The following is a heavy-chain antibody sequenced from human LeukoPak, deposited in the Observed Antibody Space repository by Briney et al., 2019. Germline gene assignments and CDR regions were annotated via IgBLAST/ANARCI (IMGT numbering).Heavy chain of an antibody. J-gene: IGHJ4*02. CDR3: ARINVAREFDY. Sequence: ESGPTLVNPTETLTPTCTVSGFSLSNARMGVSWIRQPPGKALEWLAHIFSNDEKSYSPSLKSRLSISKDTSKSQVVLTMTNMDPVDTATYYCARINVAREFDYWGQGTLVTVSS. D-gene: IGHD2-15*01. V-gene: IGHV2-26*01. CDR2: IFSNDEK. CDR1: GFSLSNARMG.